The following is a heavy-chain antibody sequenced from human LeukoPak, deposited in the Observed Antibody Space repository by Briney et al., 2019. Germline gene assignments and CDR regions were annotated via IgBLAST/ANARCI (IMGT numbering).Heavy chain of an antibody. CDR2: IKSKTDAETR. CDR3: TTDRWD. D-gene: IGHD5-24*01. V-gene: IGHV3-15*01. J-gene: IGHJ4*02. Sequence: PGGSLRLSCAASGFTFSSYAMHWVRQAPGKGLEWVGRIKSKTDAETRDYAAPVKGRFTISRDDSKNTLYLQMNSLKTEDTAVYFCTTDRWDWGQGTLVTVSS. CDR1: GFTFSSYA.